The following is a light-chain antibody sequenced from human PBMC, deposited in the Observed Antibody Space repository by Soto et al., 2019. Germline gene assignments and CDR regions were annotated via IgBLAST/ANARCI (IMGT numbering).Light chain of an antibody. J-gene: IGLJ1*01. CDR2: EVS. CDR3: SSYTITSTYV. V-gene: IGLV2-14*01. CDR1: SSDVGAHNY. Sequence: SALTQPPSASGSPGQSLTISCTGTSSDVGAHNYVSWYQQHPGKAPKLIIYEVSDRPSGVSNRFSGSKSGNTASLTISGLQAEDEADYYCSSYTITSTYVFGTGTKVTVL.